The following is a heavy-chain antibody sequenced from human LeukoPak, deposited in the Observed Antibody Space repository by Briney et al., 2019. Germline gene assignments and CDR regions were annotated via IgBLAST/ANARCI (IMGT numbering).Heavy chain of an antibody. CDR1: GDSVSSNSVV. CDR3: ARNQRNLPFDY. CDR2: TYYRSKWYN. Sequence: SQTLSLTCAISGDSVSSNSVVWNWIRQSPSRGLEWLGRTYYRSKWYNDYAVSVKSRITINPDTSKDQFSLQLNSVTPEDTAVYYCARNQRNLPFDYWGQGTLVTVSS. J-gene: IGHJ4*02. V-gene: IGHV6-1*01.